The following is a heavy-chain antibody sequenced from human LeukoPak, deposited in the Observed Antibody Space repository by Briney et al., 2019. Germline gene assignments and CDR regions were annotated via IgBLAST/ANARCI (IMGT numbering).Heavy chain of an antibody. CDR3: ARDPSLAVAGIRLFDY. D-gene: IGHD6-19*01. CDR2: ISGYNGNP. Sequence: GASVTVSCKTSGYTFTNYGISWVRQAPGQGLERMGWISGYNGNPRYAQKVQGRVTMTTDTSTNTAYMEVNSLRSDDTAIYYCARDPSLAVAGIRLFDYWGQGTLVIVSS. V-gene: IGHV1-18*01. CDR1: GYTFTNYG. J-gene: IGHJ4*02.